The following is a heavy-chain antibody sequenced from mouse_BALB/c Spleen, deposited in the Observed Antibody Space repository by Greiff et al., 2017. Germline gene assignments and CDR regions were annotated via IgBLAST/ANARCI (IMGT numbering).Heavy chain of an antibody. J-gene: IGHJ4*01. CDR2: INPGSGGT. Sequence: QVQLKQSGAELVRPGTSVKVSCKASGYAFTNYLIEWVKQRPGQGLEWIGVINPGSGGTNYNEKFKGKATLTADKSSSTAYMQLSSLTSDDSAVYFCARGGSSRYYYAMDYWGQGTSVTVSS. CDR3: ARGGSSRYYYAMDY. V-gene: IGHV1-54*01. D-gene: IGHD1-1*01. CDR1: GYAFTNYL.